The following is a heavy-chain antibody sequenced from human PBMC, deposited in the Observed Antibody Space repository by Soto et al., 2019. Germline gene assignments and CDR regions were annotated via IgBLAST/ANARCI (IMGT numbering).Heavy chain of an antibody. CDR2: IYPGDSDT. J-gene: IGHJ6*02. V-gene: IGHV5-51*01. D-gene: IGHD1-1*01. CDR1: GYSFTSYW. Sequence: GESLKISCKGSGYSFTSYWIGWVRQMPGKGLEWMGIIYPGDSDTRYSPSFQGQVTISADKSISTAYLQWSTLKASDTAMYYCASRPGTTAGKYYYYYYGMDVWGQGTTVTVSS. CDR3: ASRPGTTAGKYYYYYYGMDV.